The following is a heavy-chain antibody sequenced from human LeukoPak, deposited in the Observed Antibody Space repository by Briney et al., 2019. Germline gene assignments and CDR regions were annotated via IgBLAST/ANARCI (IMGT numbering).Heavy chain of an antibody. D-gene: IGHD2-15*01. CDR1: GGSFSGYY. V-gene: IGHV4-34*01. CDR3: ARAAREGSGYY. CDR2: INHSGGT. J-gene: IGHJ4*02. Sequence: SETLSLTCAVYGGSFSGYYWSWIRQPPGKGLEWIGEINHSGGTNYNPSLKSRVTISVDTSKNRFSQKLSSVTAADTAVYYCARAAREGSGYYWGQGTLVTVSS.